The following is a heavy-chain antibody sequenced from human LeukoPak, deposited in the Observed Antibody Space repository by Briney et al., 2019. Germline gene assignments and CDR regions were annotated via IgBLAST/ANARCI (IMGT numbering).Heavy chain of an antibody. V-gene: IGHV3-7*01. CDR2: IKQDGGEK. D-gene: IGHD4-11*01. CDR1: GFTSSSYW. J-gene: IGHJ4*02. CDR3: ARVPSGAYSNSFSYYFDY. Sequence: GGSLRLSCAASGFTSSSYWMSWVRQAPGKGLEWVANIKQDGGEKYYVDSVKGRFTISRDNAKNSLYLQMNSLRAEDTAVYYCARVPSGAYSNSFSYYFDYWGQGTLVTVSS.